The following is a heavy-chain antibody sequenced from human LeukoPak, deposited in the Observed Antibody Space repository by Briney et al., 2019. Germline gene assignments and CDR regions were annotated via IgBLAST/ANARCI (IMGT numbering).Heavy chain of an antibody. CDR2: ISKNGGNS. CDR3: VKDLSDRDVDY. CDR1: GFTFSWYG. J-gene: IGHJ4*02. D-gene: IGHD2-21*02. V-gene: IGHV3-64D*06. Sequence: GGSLRLSCLGSGFTFSWYGMNWVRQAPGRGLEYVSAISKNGGNSYYVDSVKGRFTISRDNSKNTLYLQMNSLRVEDTAVYFCVKDLSDRDVDYWGQGTLVAVSS.